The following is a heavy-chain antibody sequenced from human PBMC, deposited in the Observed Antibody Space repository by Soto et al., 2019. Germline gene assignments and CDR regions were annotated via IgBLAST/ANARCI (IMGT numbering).Heavy chain of an antibody. CDR1: GFTFSSYG. D-gene: IGHD4-17*01. J-gene: IGHJ6*02. CDR3: AKSDYGDYGGYYYYYGMDV. Sequence: QVQLVESGGGVVQPGRSLRLSCAASGFTFSSYGMHWVRQAPGKGLEWVAVISYDGSNKYYADSVKGRFTISRDNSKNTLYLQMNSLRAEDTAVYYCAKSDYGDYGGYYYYYGMDVWGQGTTVTVSS. CDR2: ISYDGSNK. V-gene: IGHV3-30*18.